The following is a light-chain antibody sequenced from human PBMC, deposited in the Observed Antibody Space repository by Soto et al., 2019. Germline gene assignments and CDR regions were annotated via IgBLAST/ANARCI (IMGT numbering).Light chain of an antibody. V-gene: IGKV3-11*01. Sequence: EIVLTQSPATMSLSPGERATLSCRASQSVSSYLAWYQQKPGQAPRLLIYDASNMANGIPARFSGSGYGTDFTLTISSLEPEDFAVYYCQQRSNCPLTFGGGTKVEIK. CDR1: QSVSSY. J-gene: IGKJ4*01. CDR3: QQRSNCPLT. CDR2: DAS.